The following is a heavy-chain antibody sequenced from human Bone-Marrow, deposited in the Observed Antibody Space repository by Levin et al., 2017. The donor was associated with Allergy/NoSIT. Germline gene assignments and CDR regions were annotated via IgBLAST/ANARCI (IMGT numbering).Heavy chain of an antibody. V-gene: IGHV4-34*01. CDR3: ARGAAAGTVPFDP. D-gene: IGHD6-13*01. Sequence: PSETLSLTCAVYGGSFSGYYWSWIRQPPGKGLEWIGEINHSGSTNYNPSLKSRVTISVDTSKNQFSLKLSSVTAADTAVYYCARGAAAGTVPFDPWGQGTLVTVSS. CDR2: INHSGST. CDR1: GGSFSGYY. J-gene: IGHJ5*02.